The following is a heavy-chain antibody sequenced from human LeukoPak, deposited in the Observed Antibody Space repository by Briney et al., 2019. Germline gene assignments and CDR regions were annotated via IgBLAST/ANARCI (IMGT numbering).Heavy chain of an antibody. D-gene: IGHD5-18*01. CDR3: ARDLGYIYGYYYGMDV. Sequence: GGSLRLSCAASGFTVSSNYMSWVRQAPGKGLEWVSVIYSGGSTYHADAVKGRFTISRNISKNTLYLQMNSLRSEDTAVYYCARDLGYIYGYYYGMDVWGQGTTVTVSS. CDR1: GFTVSSNY. V-gene: IGHV3-66*02. J-gene: IGHJ6*02. CDR2: IYSGGST.